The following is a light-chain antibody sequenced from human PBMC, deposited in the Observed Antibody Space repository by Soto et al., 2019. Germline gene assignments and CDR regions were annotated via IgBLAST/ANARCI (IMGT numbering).Light chain of an antibody. Sequence: QSVLTQPPSVSGAPGQRVTISCTGSSSNIGAGYYVHWYQQLPGAAPKLLISGNSNRPSGVPDRFSGSTSGTSASLAITGLQPEDEADYHCQSYDRSLRASVFGGGTK. J-gene: IGLJ2*01. CDR3: QSYDRSLRASV. V-gene: IGLV1-40*01. CDR1: SSNIGAGYY. CDR2: GNS.